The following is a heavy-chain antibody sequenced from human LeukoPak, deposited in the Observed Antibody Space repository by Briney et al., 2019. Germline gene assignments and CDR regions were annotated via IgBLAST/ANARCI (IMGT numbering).Heavy chain of an antibody. CDR2: ISSSGGTR. Sequence: PGGSLRLSCAASGFAFSVYEMYWVRQAPGKGLEWVSYISSSGGTRYYADPVKGRFTISRDDAKNSLYLQMNSLRAEDTAVYYCATLTVASSFDYWGQGTLVTVSS. V-gene: IGHV3-48*03. CDR3: ATLTVASSFDY. D-gene: IGHD6-19*01. CDR1: GFAFSVYE. J-gene: IGHJ4*02.